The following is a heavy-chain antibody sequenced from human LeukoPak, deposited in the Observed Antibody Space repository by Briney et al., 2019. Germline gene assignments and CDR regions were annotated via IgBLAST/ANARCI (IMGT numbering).Heavy chain of an antibody. CDR1: GCTFTAFF. CDR3: ARVGAAYQDSNY. CDR2: LNPNSGGT. Sequence: ASVKVSCKTSGCTFTAFFIHWVRQAPGQGLEWMGWLNPNSGGTNYAQKFQGRVTMTRDTSISTAYMELSRLRSDDTAVYFCARVGAAYQDSNYWGQGTLVTVSS. J-gene: IGHJ4*02. V-gene: IGHV1-2*02. D-gene: IGHD4/OR15-4a*01.